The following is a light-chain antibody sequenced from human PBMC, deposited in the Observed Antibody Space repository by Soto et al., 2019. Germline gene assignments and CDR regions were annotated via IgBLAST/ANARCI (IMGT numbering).Light chain of an antibody. CDR1: SSDVGSYDY. Sequence: QSALTQPASVSGSPGQSITISCTGTSSDVGSYDYVSWYQQHPGKAPKLMIYEVRDRPSGVSNRFSGSKSGNTASLTISGLQAEDEADYYCSSYTSSSTFYVFGTGTKVTVL. CDR3: SSYTSSSTFYV. V-gene: IGLV2-14*01. CDR2: EVR. J-gene: IGLJ1*01.